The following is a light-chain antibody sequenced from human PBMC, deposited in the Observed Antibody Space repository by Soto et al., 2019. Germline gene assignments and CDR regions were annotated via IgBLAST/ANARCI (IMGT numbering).Light chain of an antibody. CDR1: QNISTY. CDR3: QQSYSALRWT. Sequence: DIQMTQSPSSLSASVGDRVTITCRASQNISTYLNWYQQKPGKAPNLLIYAASSLQSGVPSRFSGRGSGTDFTLTISSLQPVDFATYYCQQSYSALRWTFGQGTKLEIK. J-gene: IGKJ2*01. V-gene: IGKV1-39*01. CDR2: AAS.